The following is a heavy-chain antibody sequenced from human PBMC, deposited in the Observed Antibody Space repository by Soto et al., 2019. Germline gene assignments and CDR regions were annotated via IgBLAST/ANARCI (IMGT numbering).Heavy chain of an antibody. J-gene: IGHJ4*02. CDR2: IGPESGAT. V-gene: IGHV1-2*02. CDR3: GRGRSGQIVVFY. CDR1: GYTLTGHY. Sequence: ASVKVSCKASGYTLTGHYIHWVRQAPEQGPEWMGEIGPESGATRYAQKFQGRVTMTRDTSITTVYMELKNLSPDDTAVYYCGRGRSGQIVVFYWGQGTPVTV. D-gene: IGHD1-26*01.